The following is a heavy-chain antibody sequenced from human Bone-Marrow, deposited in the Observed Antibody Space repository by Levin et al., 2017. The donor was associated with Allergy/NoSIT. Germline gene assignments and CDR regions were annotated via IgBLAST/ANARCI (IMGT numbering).Heavy chain of an antibody. CDR1: GGSISNYY. CDR2: LYSGAST. J-gene: IGHJ6*02. D-gene: IGHD1-1*01. V-gene: IGHV4-4*08. Sequence: SQTLSLTCIVSGGSISNYYWSWIRQAPGKGLEWIGYLYSGASTNYNPSLKSRVTISVDRSKNHLSLKLTSVAAADTAMYYCARAAGGYGMDVWGHGTTVTVSS. CDR3: ARAAGGYGMDV.